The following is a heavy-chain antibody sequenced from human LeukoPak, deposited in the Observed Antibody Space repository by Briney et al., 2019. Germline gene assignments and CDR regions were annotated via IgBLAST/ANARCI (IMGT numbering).Heavy chain of an antibody. D-gene: IGHD3-10*01. J-gene: IGHJ6*02. V-gene: IGHV3-30-3*01. CDR1: GFTFSSYA. Sequence: PGRSLRLSCAASGFTFSSYAMHWVRQAPGKGLEWVAVILYDGSNKYYADSVKGRFTISRDNSKNTLYLQMNSLRAEDTAVYYCARDDSLERFMVRGVITHYYYYGMDVWGQGTTVTVSS. CDR2: ILYDGSNK. CDR3: ARDDSLERFMVRGVITHYYYYGMDV.